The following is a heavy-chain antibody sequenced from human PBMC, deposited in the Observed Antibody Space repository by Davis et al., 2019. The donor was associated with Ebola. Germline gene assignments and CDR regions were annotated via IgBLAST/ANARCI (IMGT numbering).Heavy chain of an antibody. V-gene: IGHV3-11*06. J-gene: IGHJ4*02. CDR1: GFTFSDYY. CDR2: ISSSSLYT. CDR3: ARGVQLWYNFDY. D-gene: IGHD5-18*01. Sequence: PGGSLRLSCSASGFTFSDYYMSWIRQVPGKGLEWVSYISSSSLYTNYADSVKGRFTISRDNAKNSLYLQMNSLRAEDTAVYYCARGVQLWYNFDYWGQGTLVTVSS.